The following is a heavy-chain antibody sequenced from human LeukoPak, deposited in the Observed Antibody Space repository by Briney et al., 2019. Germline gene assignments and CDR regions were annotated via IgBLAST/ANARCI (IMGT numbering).Heavy chain of an antibody. D-gene: IGHD1-26*01. CDR3: ARHLSGTYYRFDY. V-gene: IGHV4-39*01. CDR2: IYYSGST. J-gene: IGHJ4*02. Sequence: SETLSLTCTVSGGSISSNSYCWDWLRQPPGKGLEWIGTIYYSGSTSYNPSLKSRVTISVDTSKSQFSLKLSSVTAADTAVYYCARHLSGTYYRFDYWGQGTLVTVSS. CDR1: GGSISSNSYC.